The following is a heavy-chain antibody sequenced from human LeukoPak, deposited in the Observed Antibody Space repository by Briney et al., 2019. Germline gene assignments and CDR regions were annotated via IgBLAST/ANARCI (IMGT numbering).Heavy chain of an antibody. CDR2: TYWNGAST. CDR1: GFTFSSYS. V-gene: IGHV3-20*04. J-gene: IGHJ3*02. Sequence: GGSLRLSCAASGFTFSSYSMNWVRQAPGKGLEWVSGTYWNGASTGYADSVKGRFTISRDNAKKSLYLQMNSLRAEDTAFYYCARGAHDAFDIWGQGTMVTVSS. CDR3: ARGAHDAFDI.